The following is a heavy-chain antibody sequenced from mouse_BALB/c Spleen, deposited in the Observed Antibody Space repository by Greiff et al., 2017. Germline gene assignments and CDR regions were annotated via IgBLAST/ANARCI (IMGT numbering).Heavy chain of an antibody. CDR3: ARGMITTPWFAY. Sequence: VQLQQSGAELVKPGASVKLSCTASGFNIKDTYMHWVKQRPEQGLEWIGRIDPANGNTKYDPKFQGKATLTADTSSNTAYLQLSSLTSEDTAVYYCARGMITTPWFAYWGQGTLVTVSA. CDR1: GFNIKDTY. CDR2: IDPANGNT. J-gene: IGHJ3*01. V-gene: IGHV14-3*02. D-gene: IGHD2-4*01.